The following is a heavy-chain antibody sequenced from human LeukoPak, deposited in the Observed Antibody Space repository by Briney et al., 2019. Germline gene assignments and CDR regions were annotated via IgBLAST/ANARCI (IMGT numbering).Heavy chain of an antibody. CDR3: AKTYYYDSSGYWFDY. CDR1: GFTFDDYG. CDR2: INWNGGST. D-gene: IGHD3-22*01. Sequence: GGSLRLSCAASGFTFDDYGMNWVRQAPGKGLEWVSGINWNGGSTGYADSVKGRFTISRGNAKNSLYLQMNSLRAEDTALYYCAKTYYYDSSGYWFDYWGQGTLVTVSS. V-gene: IGHV3-20*04. J-gene: IGHJ4*02.